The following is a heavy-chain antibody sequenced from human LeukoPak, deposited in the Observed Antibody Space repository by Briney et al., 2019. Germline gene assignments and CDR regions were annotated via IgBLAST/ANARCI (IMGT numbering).Heavy chain of an antibody. J-gene: IGHJ3*02. CDR3: ARGTSSNYDILTGYYNVRQDAFDI. CDR1: GGTFSSYA. CDR2: IIPIFGTA. V-gene: IGHV1-69*06. D-gene: IGHD3-9*01. Sequence: SVKVSCKASGGTFSSYAISWVRQAPGQGLEWMGGIIPIFGTANYAQKFQGRVTITADKSTSTAYMELSSLRSGDTAVYYCARGTSSNYDILTGYYNVRQDAFDIWGQGTMVTVSS.